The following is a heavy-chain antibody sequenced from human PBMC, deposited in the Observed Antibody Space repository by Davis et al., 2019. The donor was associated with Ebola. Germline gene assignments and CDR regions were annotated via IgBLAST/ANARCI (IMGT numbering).Heavy chain of an antibody. Sequence: GGSLRLSCAASGFTFSSYSMNWVRQAPGKGLEWVSSISSSSSYIYYADSVKGRFTISRDNAKNSLYLQMNSLRAEDTAVYYCAREGRYCSSTSCYWGYYYYGMDVWGQGTTVTVSS. CDR3: AREGRYCSSTSCYWGYYYYGMDV. CDR2: ISSSSSYI. J-gene: IGHJ6*02. D-gene: IGHD2-2*01. V-gene: IGHV3-21*01. CDR1: GFTFSSYS.